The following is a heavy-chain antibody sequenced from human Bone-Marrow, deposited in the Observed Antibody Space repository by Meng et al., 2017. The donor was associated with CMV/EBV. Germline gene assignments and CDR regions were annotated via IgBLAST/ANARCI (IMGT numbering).Heavy chain of an antibody. D-gene: IGHD4-23*01. CDR1: GYTFTGYY. V-gene: IGHV1-2*02. CDR2: INPNSGGT. Sequence: VQRVQSGAVVKKPGASVKVSCKASGYTFTGYYMHWVRQAPGQGLEWMGWINPNSGGTNYAQKFQGRVTMTRDTSISTAYMELSRLRSDDTAVYYCARASTTVVTPSWFDPWGQGTLVTVSS. J-gene: IGHJ5*02. CDR3: ARASTTVVTPSWFDP.